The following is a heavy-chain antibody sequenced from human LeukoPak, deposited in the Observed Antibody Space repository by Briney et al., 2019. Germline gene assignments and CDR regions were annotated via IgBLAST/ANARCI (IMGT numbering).Heavy chain of an antibody. Sequence: GGSLRLSCAASEFTFSSYEMNWVRQAPGKGLEWVSYISSSGDTTYYADSVKGRFTISRDNSKNTLYLQMNSLRAEDTAVYYCAREPPGGGFDYWGQGTLVTVSS. CDR2: ISSSGDTT. CDR3: AREPPGGGFDY. V-gene: IGHV3-48*03. D-gene: IGHD3-16*01. J-gene: IGHJ4*02. CDR1: EFTFSSYE.